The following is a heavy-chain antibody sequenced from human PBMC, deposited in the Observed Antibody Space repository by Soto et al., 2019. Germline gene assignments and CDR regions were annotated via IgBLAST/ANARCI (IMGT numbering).Heavy chain of an antibody. D-gene: IGHD1-26*01. J-gene: IGHJ3*02. V-gene: IGHV3-48*03. Sequence: GGSLSLSCAAAVFTFRSYEMNWVRQAPGKGLEWVSYISSSGSTIYYADSVKGRFTISRDNAKNSLYLQMNSLRAEDTAVYYCARDQWEPLHAAFDIWGQGTMVTVSS. CDR3: ARDQWEPLHAAFDI. CDR1: VFTFRSYE. CDR2: ISSSGSTI.